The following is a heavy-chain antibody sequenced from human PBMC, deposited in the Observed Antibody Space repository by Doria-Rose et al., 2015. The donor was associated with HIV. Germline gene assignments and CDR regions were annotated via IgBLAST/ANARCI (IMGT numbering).Heavy chain of an antibody. CDR2: NFSDDER. V-gene: IGHV2-26*01. J-gene: IGHJ4*02. D-gene: IGHD6-13*01. CDR3: ARIKSSRWYHKYYFDF. Sequence: QVQLVQSGPVLVKPTETLTLTCTVSGVSLSSPGMGVSWIRQPPGKALEWLANNFSDDERSYKTSLKSRLTISRGTSKSQVVLTMTDMDPVDTATYYCARIKSSRWYHKYYFDFWGQGTLAIVSA. CDR1: GVSLSSPGMG.